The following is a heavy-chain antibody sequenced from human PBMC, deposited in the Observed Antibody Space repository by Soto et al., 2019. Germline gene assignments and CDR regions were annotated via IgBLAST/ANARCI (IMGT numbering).Heavy chain of an antibody. Sequence: QVQLQESGPGLVKPSQTLSLTCTVSGGSISSGGYYWSWIRQHPGKGLEWIGYIYYSGSTYYNPSLKSRVTISVDTSKNQFSLKLSSVTAADTAVYYCARDKGIAARSYNWFDPWGQGTLVTVSS. CDR2: IYYSGST. J-gene: IGHJ5*02. CDR1: GGSISSGGYY. CDR3: ARDKGIAARSYNWFDP. D-gene: IGHD6-6*01. V-gene: IGHV4-31*03.